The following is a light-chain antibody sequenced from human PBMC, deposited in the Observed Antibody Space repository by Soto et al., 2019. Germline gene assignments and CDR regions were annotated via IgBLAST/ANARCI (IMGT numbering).Light chain of an antibody. CDR3: SSYAGSLYVV. V-gene: IGLV2-11*01. CDR1: SSDVGAYNY. CDR2: DVS. Sequence: QSALTQPRSVSGSPGQSVVISCTGTSSDVGAYNYVSWYQQHPGKAPKLMIYDVSRRPSGVPDRFSGSKSGNTASLSISGLQGEDEADYYCSSYAGSLYVVFGGGNKLTVL. J-gene: IGLJ2*01.